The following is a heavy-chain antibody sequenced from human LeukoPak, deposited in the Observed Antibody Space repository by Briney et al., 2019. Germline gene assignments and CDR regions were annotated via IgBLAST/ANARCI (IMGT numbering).Heavy chain of an antibody. J-gene: IGHJ4*02. CDR1: GFTVRSTY. D-gene: IGHD7-27*01. Sequence: GGSLRLSCAASGFTVRSTYMSWVRQAPGKGLECVSVLHAGGSTFYADSVRGRFTISRDISKNTLYLQMNSLRVEDTALYYRAKDLHNWGFDYWGQGILVTVSS. V-gene: IGHV3-53*01. CDR2: LHAGGST. CDR3: AKDLHNWGFDY.